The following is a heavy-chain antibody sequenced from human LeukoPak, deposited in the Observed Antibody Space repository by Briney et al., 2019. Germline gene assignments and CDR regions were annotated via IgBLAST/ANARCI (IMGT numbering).Heavy chain of an antibody. Sequence: GGSLRLSCGASGFTFSSYAMSWVRQAPGKGLEWVSGISGSGSLTYYADSVKGRFTISRDNAKNSLYLQMNSLKTEDTAVYYCVRGGDSSNRKRSLGFWGQGTLVTVSS. CDR3: VRGGDSSNRKRSLGF. J-gene: IGHJ4*02. CDR1: GFTFSSYA. CDR2: ISGSGSLT. V-gene: IGHV3-23*01. D-gene: IGHD6-13*01.